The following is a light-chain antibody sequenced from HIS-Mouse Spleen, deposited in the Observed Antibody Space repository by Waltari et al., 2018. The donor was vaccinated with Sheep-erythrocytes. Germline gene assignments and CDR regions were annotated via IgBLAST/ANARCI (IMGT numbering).Light chain of an antibody. Sequence: QSALPQPASVSGSPGPSITLPCTGTSSAVGSYTLVSWYQQHPGKAPKLMIYEGSKRPSGVANRVSGSKSGNTASLTISGLQAEDEADYYCCSYAGSSTPWVFGGGTKLTVL. V-gene: IGLV2-23*01. J-gene: IGLJ3*02. CDR3: CSYAGSSTPWV. CDR2: EGS. CDR1: SSAVGSYTL.